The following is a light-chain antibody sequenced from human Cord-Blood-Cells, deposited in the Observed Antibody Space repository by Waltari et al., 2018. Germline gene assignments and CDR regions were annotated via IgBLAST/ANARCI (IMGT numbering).Light chain of an antibody. Sequence: QSALTQPASVSGSPGQSITISCTGTSSDVGGYNYVSWYQQPPGKAPKLMIYDVSKRPSGVSNRFSGSKSGNTASLTISGLQAEDEADYYCSSYTSSSTHYVFGTGTKVTVL. V-gene: IGLV2-14*01. CDR3: SSYTSSSTHYV. CDR1: SSDVGGYNY. CDR2: DVS. J-gene: IGLJ1*01.